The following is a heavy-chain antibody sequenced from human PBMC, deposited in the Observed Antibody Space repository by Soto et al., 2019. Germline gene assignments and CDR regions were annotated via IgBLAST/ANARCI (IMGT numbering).Heavy chain of an antibody. D-gene: IGHD6-6*01. CDR3: AKGLYSSSSNWFDP. V-gene: IGHV3-23*01. J-gene: IGHJ5*02. Sequence: GGSLRLSCAVSGFTFGSYAMSWVRQAPGKGLEWVSITSASGDTTYYADSVKGRFTISRDNSKNTLYLQMNSLRAEDTAIYYCAKGLYSSSSNWFDPWGQGTLVTVSS. CDR1: GFTFGSYA. CDR2: TSASGDTT.